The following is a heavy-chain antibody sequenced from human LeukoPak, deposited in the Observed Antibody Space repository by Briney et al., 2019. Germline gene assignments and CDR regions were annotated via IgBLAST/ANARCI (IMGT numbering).Heavy chain of an antibody. CDR2: IYYSGST. D-gene: IGHD1-26*01. CDR1: GGSIGSSSYY. V-gene: IGHV4-39*01. J-gene: IGHJ4*02. Sequence: PSETLSLTCTVSGGSIGSSSYYWGWIRQPPGKGLEWIGSIYYSGSTYYNPSLKSRVTISVDTSKNQFSLKLSSVTAADTAVYYCARKGATVDYWGQGTLVTVSS. CDR3: ARKGATVDY.